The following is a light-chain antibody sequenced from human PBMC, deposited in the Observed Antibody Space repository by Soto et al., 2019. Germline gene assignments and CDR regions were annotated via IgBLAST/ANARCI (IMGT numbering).Light chain of an antibody. CDR1: QSVSSY. CDR3: QQYGSSPT. CDR2: DAS. J-gene: IGKJ5*01. Sequence: EIVLTQSPATLSLSPGERATLSCRASQSVSSYLAWYQQKPGQAPRLLIFDASNRATGIPARFSGSGSGTDFTLTVSSLEPEDFALYYCQQYGSSPTFGEGTRLEIK. V-gene: IGKV3-11*01.